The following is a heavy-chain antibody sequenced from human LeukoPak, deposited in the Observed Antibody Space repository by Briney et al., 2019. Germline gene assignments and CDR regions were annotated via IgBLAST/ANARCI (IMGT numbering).Heavy chain of an antibody. J-gene: IGHJ4*02. CDR2: IYYSGST. D-gene: IGHD2-2*01. CDR3: ARGLRGIVVVPAAFDY. V-gene: IGHV4-59*01. CDR1: GGSISRYY. Sequence: SETLSLTCTVSGGSISRYYWTWIRQPPGKGLEWIGYIYYSGSTNYNPSLKSRVTLSVDTSKNQFSLKLSSVTAADTAVYYCARGLRGIVVVPAAFDYWGQGTLVTVSS.